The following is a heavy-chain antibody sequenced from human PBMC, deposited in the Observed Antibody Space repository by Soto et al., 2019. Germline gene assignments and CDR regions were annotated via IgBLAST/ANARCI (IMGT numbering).Heavy chain of an antibody. CDR1: GGSISSGGYS. Sequence: QLQLQESGSGLVKPSQTLSLTCAVSGGSISSGGYSWSWIRQPPGKGLEWIGYIYHSGSTYSNPSLKSRVTISVDRSKNQFSPKLGSVTAAETAVYYCAAGGGLPRYYWGQGTLVTVSS. J-gene: IGHJ4*02. V-gene: IGHV4-30-2*01. D-gene: IGHD5-12*01. CDR2: IYHSGST. CDR3: AAGGGLPRYY.